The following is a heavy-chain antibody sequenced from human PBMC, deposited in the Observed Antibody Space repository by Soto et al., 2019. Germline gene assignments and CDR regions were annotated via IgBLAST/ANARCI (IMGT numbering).Heavy chain of an antibody. Sequence: SGPTLANPTQTLTLTCTFSGFSLSTNGVGVGWIRQPPGKALEWLALIYWDDDKRYSPSLKGRLTITKDTSKNQVVLTMANMDPVDTATYYCAHRSSSFDYWGQGTLVTVSS. J-gene: IGHJ4*02. CDR1: GFSLSTNGVG. CDR3: AHRSSSFDY. D-gene: IGHD6-6*01. CDR2: IYWDDDK. V-gene: IGHV2-5*02.